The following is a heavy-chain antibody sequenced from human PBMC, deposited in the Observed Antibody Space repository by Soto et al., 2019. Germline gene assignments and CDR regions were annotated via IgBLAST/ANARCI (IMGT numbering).Heavy chain of an antibody. CDR2: ISGSGGST. J-gene: IGHJ4*02. CDR3: VKGKQWEYYFDY. D-gene: IGHD6-19*01. V-gene: IGHV3-23*01. Sequence: GGSLRLSCAASGFTFSSYAMSWVRQAPGKGLEWVSAISGSGGSTYYADSVKGRFTISRDNSKNTLYLQMNSLRAEDTAVYYWVKGKQWEYYFDYWGQGILVTVSS. CDR1: GFTFSSYA.